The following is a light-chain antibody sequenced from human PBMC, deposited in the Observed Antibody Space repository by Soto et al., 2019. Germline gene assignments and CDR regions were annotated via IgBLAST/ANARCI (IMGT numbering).Light chain of an antibody. J-gene: IGLJ2*01. CDR1: SSDVGGYNY. V-gene: IGLV2-14*03. CDR3: RSSTGSSTLG. Sequence: QSALTQPASVSGSPGQSITISCTGTSSDVGGYNYVSWYQQHPGKAPKLMIYDVSNRPSGVSNRFSGSKSGNPAFLAISGLQAVDEADYYCRSSTGSSTLGFGGGTKLAV. CDR2: DVS.